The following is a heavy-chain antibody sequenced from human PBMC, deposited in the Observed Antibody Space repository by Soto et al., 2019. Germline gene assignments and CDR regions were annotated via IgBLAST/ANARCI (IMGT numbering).Heavy chain of an antibody. CDR2: INPSGGST. J-gene: IGHJ5*02. D-gene: IGHD2-15*01. V-gene: IGHV1-46*03. CDR3: ARGIVVVVAATSWFDP. CDR1: GYTFTSYY. Sequence: QVQLVQSGAEVKKPGASVKVSCKASGYTFTSYYMHWVRQAPGQGLEWMGIINPSGGSTSYAQKFQGRVTMTMDTSTSTVYMELSSLRSEDTAVYYCARGIVVVVAATSWFDPWGQGTLVTVSS.